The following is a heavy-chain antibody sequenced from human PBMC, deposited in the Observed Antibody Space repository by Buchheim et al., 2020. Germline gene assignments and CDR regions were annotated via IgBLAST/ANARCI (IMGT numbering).Heavy chain of an antibody. CDR1: GFTFSSYA. V-gene: IGHV3-23*01. J-gene: IGHJ6*02. CDR2: ISGSGGST. D-gene: IGHD1-14*01. CDR3: AKGGTWNHAFRRDYYYYGMDV. Sequence: EVQLLESGGGLVQPGGSLRLSCAASGFTFSSYAMSWVRQAPGKGLEWVSAISGSGGSTYYADSVKGRFTISRDNSKNTLYLQMNSLRAEDTAVYYSAKGGTWNHAFRRDYYYYGMDVWGQGTT.